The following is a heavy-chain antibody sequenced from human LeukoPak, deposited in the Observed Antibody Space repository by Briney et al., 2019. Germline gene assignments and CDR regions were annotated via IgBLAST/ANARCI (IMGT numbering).Heavy chain of an antibody. CDR2: IYYSGGT. D-gene: IGHD4-17*01. Sequence: KPSETLSLTCTVSGGSISSYYWSWIRQPPGKGLEWIGYIYYSGGTNYNPSLKSRVTISVDTSKNQFSLKLSSVTAADTAVYYCARDLYGELDYWGQGTLVTVSS. CDR3: ARDLYGELDY. J-gene: IGHJ4*02. V-gene: IGHV4-59*01. CDR1: GGSISSYY.